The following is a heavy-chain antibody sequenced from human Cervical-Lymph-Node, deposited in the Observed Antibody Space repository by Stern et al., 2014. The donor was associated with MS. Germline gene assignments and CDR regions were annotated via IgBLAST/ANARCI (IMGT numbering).Heavy chain of an antibody. J-gene: IGHJ4*02. CDR2: IWSDGSNI. D-gene: IGHD6-19*01. Sequence: MQLVESGGGVVQPGRSLRLSCAASGFAFSTYGMHWVRQAPVKGLEWVAFIWSDGSNIYYADSGRGRFTISRDNSKNTLFLQMNSLRAEDTALYYCARDTLAGLDWGQGTLVTVSS. CDR1: GFAFSTYG. V-gene: IGHV3-33*01. CDR3: ARDTLAGLD.